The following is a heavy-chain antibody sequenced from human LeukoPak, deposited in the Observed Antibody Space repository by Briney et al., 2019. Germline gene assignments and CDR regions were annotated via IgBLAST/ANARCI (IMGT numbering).Heavy chain of an antibody. D-gene: IGHD1-26*01. V-gene: IGHV1-18*01. CDR3: ARYSGSYYYSYHYYYMDV. CDR2: ISAYNGNT. J-gene: IGHJ6*03. CDR1: GYTFTSYG. Sequence: ASVKVSCKAPGYTFTSYGSSWVRQAPGQGLEWMGWISAYNGNTNYAQKLQGRVTMTTDTSTSTAYMELRSLRSDNTAVYYCARYSGSYYYSYHYYYMDVWGKGTTVTVSS.